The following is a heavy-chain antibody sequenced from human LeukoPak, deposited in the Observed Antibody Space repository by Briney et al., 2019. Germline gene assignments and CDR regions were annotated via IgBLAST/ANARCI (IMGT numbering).Heavy chain of an antibody. CDR3: ASMITFGGVIGPFDY. V-gene: IGHV4-38-2*02. CDR1: GYSISSGYY. CDR2: IYHSGST. J-gene: IGHJ4*02. D-gene: IGHD3-16*02. Sequence: PSETLSLTCTVSGYSISSGYYWGWIRQPPGKGLEWIGSIYHSGSTNYNPSLKSRVTISVDTSKNQLSLKLSSVTAADTAVYYCASMITFGGVIGPFDYWGQGTLVTVSS.